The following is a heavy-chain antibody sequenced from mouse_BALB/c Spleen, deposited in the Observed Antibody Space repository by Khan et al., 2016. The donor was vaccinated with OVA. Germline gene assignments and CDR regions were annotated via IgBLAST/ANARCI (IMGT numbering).Heavy chain of an antibody. CDR2: INPSNGYT. D-gene: IGHD2-14*01. V-gene: IGHV1-4*01. CDR3: GRDGAYYRNDGWFAY. CDR1: GYTFTSYT. Sequence: QVQLQQSGAELARPGASVKMSCKASGYTFTSYTIHWIKLRPGQGLEWIGYINPSNGYTNYNQKFKDKATLTADKSSTTAYMQLSSLTSDDSAGYNWGRDGAYYRNDGWFAYWSQGTLVTVSA. J-gene: IGHJ3*01.